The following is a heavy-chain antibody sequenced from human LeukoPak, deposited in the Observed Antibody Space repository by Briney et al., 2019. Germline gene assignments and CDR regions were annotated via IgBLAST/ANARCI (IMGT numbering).Heavy chain of an antibody. CDR2: IYYSGST. Sequence: PSETLSLTCTVSGGSISSYYWSWIRQPPGKGLEWIGYIYYSGSTNYNPSLKSRVTISVDTSKNQFSLKLSSVTAADTAVCYCAGYGAARDSFFDYWGQGTLVTVSS. D-gene: IGHD6-6*01. CDR3: AGYGAARDSFFDY. J-gene: IGHJ4*02. CDR1: GGSISSYY. V-gene: IGHV4-59*01.